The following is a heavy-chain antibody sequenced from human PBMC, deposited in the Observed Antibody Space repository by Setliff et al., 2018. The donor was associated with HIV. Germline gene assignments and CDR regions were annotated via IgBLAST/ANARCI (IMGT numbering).Heavy chain of an antibody. J-gene: IGHJ4*02. V-gene: IGHV2-70*11. CDR2: IDWDDDK. D-gene: IGHD1-26*01. CDR1: GVSINSDGYY. CDR3: ARMISYSPYFDY. Sequence: TLSLTCTVSGVSINSDGYYWGWIRQPPGKALEWLARIDWDDDKYYSTSLKTRLAISKDTSKNQVVLKMTNVDPVDTATYYCARMISYSPYFDYWGQGTLVTVSS.